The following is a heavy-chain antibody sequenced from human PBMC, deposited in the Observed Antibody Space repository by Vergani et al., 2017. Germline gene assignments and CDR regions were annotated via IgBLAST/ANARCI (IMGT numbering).Heavy chain of an antibody. D-gene: IGHD2-21*02. CDR1: GFTFSSYA. CDR2: ISGSGGST. V-gene: IGHV3-23*01. CDR3: AKGGCGGDCYLRHDYYYYYMDV. J-gene: IGHJ6*03. Sequence: EVQLLESGGGLVQPGGSLRLSCAASGFTFSSYAMSWVRQAPGKGLEWVSAISGSGGSTYYADSVKGRFTISRDNSNNTLYLQMNSLRAEDTAVYYCAKGGCGGDCYLRHDYYYYYMDVWGKGTTVTVSS.